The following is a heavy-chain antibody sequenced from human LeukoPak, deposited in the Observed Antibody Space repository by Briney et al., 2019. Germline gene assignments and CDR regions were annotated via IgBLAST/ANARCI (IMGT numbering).Heavy chain of an antibody. CDR2: IYYSGST. V-gene: IGHV4-59*08. Sequence: MPSETLSLTCTVSGGSISSYYWSWIRQPPGKGLEWIGYIYYSGSTNYNPSLKSRVTISVDTSKNQFSLKLSSVTAADTAVYYCARRARSSWYSPHYYGMDVWGQGTTVTVSS. CDR3: ARRARSSWYSPHYYGMDV. J-gene: IGHJ6*02. CDR1: GGSISSYY. D-gene: IGHD6-13*01.